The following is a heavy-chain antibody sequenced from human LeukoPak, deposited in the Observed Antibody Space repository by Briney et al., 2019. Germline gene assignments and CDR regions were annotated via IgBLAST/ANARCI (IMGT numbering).Heavy chain of an antibody. CDR3: ARVRGGCSGGSCYSDY. V-gene: IGHV1-8*03. CDR2: MNPNSGNT. D-gene: IGHD2-15*01. J-gene: IGHJ4*02. CDR1: GYTFTSYD. Sequence: ASVKVPCKASGYTFTSYDINWVRQATGQGLEWMGWMNPNSGNTGYAQKFQGRVTITRNTSISTAYMELSSLRSEDTAVYYCARVRGGCSGGSCYSDYWGQGTLVTVSS.